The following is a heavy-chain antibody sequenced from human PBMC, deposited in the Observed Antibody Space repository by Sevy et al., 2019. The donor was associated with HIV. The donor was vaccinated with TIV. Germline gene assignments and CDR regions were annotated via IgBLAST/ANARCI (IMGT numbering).Heavy chain of an antibody. CDR1: GFNFGDYA. Sequence: GGSLRLSCITSGFNFGDYAMSWIRQAPGKGLEWVGLIRSKTYGGTTEYAASVKGRFTISRDDSKSVAYLQMNSLKTEDTAVYYCTRVRGTISAYYYFGMDVWGQGTTVTVSS. J-gene: IGHJ6*02. V-gene: IGHV3-49*03. D-gene: IGHD3-10*01. CDR3: TRVRGTISAYYYFGMDV. CDR2: IRSKTYGGTT.